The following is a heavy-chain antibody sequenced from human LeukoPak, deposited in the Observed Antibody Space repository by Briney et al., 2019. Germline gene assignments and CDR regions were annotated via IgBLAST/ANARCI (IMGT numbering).Heavy chain of an antibody. D-gene: IGHD4-23*01. CDR3: ARNGGKSDFGY. CDR1: GDSINSGIW. J-gene: IGHJ4*02. CDR2: IFRDGRT. Sequence: PSETLSLTCTVSGDSINSGIWWTWVRQPPGKGLEWVGEIFRDGRTNYNPSLKSRITMSLDKSKNQFSLKVNSVTAADTAVYYCARNGGKSDFGYWGQGTLVTVSS. V-gene: IGHV4-4*02.